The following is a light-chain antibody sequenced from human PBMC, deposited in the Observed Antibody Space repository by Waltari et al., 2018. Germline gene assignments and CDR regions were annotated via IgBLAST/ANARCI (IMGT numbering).Light chain of an antibody. CDR3: QQGNSFPLS. V-gene: IGKV1-12*01. CDR2: AAS. J-gene: IGKJ4*01. Sequence: DIQMTQFPPSVSASVGDRVTITCRASQDLSRWLAWYQQKPGKAPKFLIYAASNLQSGVPSRFSGSGSGTHFTLAISSLQPQDFATYYCQQGNSFPLSFGGGTKVEIK. CDR1: QDLSRW.